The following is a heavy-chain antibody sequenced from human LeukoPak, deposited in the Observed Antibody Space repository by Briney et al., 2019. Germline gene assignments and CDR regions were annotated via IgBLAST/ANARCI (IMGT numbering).Heavy chain of an antibody. V-gene: IGHV3-9*01. CDR3: ARDDYNVLTDNFDY. Sequence: GGSLRLSCAASGFTFGDYAMHWVRQAPGKGLEWVSGINWDNGGIVYAQSVRGRFTISRDNAKNTMYLQMNSLRVEDTALYYCARDDYNVLTDNFDYWGQGTLVTVSS. CDR2: INWDNGGI. J-gene: IGHJ4*02. D-gene: IGHD3/OR15-3a*01. CDR1: GFTFGDYA.